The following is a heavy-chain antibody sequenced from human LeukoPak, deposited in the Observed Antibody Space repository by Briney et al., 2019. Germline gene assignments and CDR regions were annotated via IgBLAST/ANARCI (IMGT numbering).Heavy chain of an antibody. CDR2: IYHSGST. J-gene: IGHJ4*02. V-gene: IGHV4-30-2*01. CDR3: ARGLGFGELPNPGFDY. Sequence: SETLSLTCAVSGGSISSGGYSWSWIRQPPGKGLEWIGYIYHSGSTYYNPSLKSRVTISVDRSKNQFSLKLSSVTAADTAVYYCARGLGFGELPNPGFDYWGQGTLVTVSS. D-gene: IGHD3-10*01. CDR1: GGSISSGGYS.